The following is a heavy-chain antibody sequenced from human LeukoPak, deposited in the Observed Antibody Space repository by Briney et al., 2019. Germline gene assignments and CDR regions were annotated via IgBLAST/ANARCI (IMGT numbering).Heavy chain of an antibody. CDR1: GDSINSYC. J-gene: IGHJ4*02. Sequence: SETLSLTCTVSGDSINSYCWSWIRQPPGKGLEWIGYICNSGNANYNPSLKSRVTISIDTSKNQFSLRLTSVTAADTAVYYCARASVLLHQFDDWGQGTLVTVSS. CDR2: ICNSGNA. V-gene: IGHV4-59*08. CDR3: ARASVLLHQFDD. D-gene: IGHD1-26*01.